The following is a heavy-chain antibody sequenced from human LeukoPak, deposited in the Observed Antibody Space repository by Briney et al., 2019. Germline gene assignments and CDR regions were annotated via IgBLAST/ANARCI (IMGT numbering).Heavy chain of an antibody. CDR1: GFTFSSYS. D-gene: IGHD3-3*01. V-gene: IGHV3-21*01. J-gene: IGHJ4*02. CDR3: ARDSEPDFWSGYYCLDY. CDR2: ISGSSYFI. Sequence: GGSLRLSCAASGFTFSSYSMNWVRQPPGKGLEWVSSISGSSYFIYYADSVKGRFTISRDNAKNSLYLQMNSLRAEDTAVYYCARDSEPDFWSGYYCLDYWGQGTLVTVSS.